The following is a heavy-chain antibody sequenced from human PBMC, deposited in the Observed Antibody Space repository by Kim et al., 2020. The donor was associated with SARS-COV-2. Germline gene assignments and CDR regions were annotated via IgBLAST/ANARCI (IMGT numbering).Heavy chain of an antibody. D-gene: IGHD3-16*01. J-gene: IGHJ5*02. V-gene: IGHV1-2*04. CDR1: GYTFTGYY. CDR3: ARGEGKGYNWFDP. Sequence: ASVKVSCKASGYTFTGYYMHWVRQAPGQGLEWMGWINPNSGGTNYAQKFQGWVTMTRDTSISTAYMELSRLRSDDTAVYYCARGEGKGYNWFDPWGQGTLVTVSS. CDR2: INPNSGGT.